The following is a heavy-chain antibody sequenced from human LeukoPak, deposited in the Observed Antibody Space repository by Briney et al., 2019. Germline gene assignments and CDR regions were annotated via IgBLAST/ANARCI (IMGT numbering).Heavy chain of an antibody. CDR3: ASTVTTGAFDL. V-gene: IGHV1-18*01. CDR1: GYTFTSYA. D-gene: IGHD4-17*01. J-gene: IGHJ2*01. Sequence: ASVKVSCKASGYTFTSYAIHWVRQAPGQGLEWMGWISAYNGNTNYAQKLQGRVTMTTDTSTSTAYMELRSLRSDDTAVYYCASTVTTGAFDLWGRGTLVTVSS. CDR2: ISAYNGNT.